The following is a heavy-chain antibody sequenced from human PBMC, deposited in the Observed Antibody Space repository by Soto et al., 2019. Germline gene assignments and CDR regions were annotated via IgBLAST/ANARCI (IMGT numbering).Heavy chain of an antibody. CDR3: ARDTEIFGVVRHFDY. D-gene: IGHD3-3*01. CDR1: GFTFSSYG. CDR2: IWYDGSNK. V-gene: IGHV3-33*01. J-gene: IGHJ4*02. Sequence: QVQLVESGGGVVQPGGSLRLSCAASGFTFSSYGMHWVRQAPGKGLEWVAVIWYDGSNKYYADSVKGRFTISRDNSKNTLYLQMNSLRAEDTAVYYCARDTEIFGVVRHFDYWGQGTLVTVSS.